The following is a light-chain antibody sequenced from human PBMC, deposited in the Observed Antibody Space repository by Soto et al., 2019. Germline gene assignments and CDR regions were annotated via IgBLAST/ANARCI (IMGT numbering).Light chain of an antibody. V-gene: IGKV3-11*01. CDR1: QSVSSY. CDR3: QQREA. J-gene: IGKJ3*01. CDR2: DAS. Sequence: EIVLTQSPATLSLSPGERATLSCRASQSVSSYLAWYQQKPGQAPRLLIYDASDRATGIPGRFSGSGSGTDFTLTISSLEPENFAVYYCQQREAFGPGNKVDIK.